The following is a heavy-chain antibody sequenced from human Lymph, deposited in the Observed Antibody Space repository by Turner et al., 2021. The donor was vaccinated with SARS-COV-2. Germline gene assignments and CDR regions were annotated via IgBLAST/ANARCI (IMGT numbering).Heavy chain of an antibody. D-gene: IGHD2-2*02. CDR3: AIEGYCSTTSCYRGQYYYYGMDV. Sequence: QVQLVQSEAEVKKPGASVKVSCKAPGYTFTSYGISWVRQAPGQGLDWMGLISAYNGYTNYAQKLQGRVTMPTDTSTSTAYMELSSLRSDDTAVYYCAIEGYCSTTSCYRGQYYYYGMDVWGQGTTVTVSS. CDR1: GYTFTSYG. J-gene: IGHJ6*02. CDR2: ISAYNGYT. V-gene: IGHV1-18*04.